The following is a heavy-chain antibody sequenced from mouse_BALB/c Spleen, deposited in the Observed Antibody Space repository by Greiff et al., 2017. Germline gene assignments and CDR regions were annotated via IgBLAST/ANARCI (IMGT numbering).Heavy chain of an antibody. V-gene: IGHV1-7*01. CDR1: GYTFTSYW. CDR3: ARGTTGVARSY. J-gene: IGHJ3*01. D-gene: IGHD1-1*01. CDR2: INPSTGYT. Sequence: VQLQQSGAGLAKPGASVKMSCKASGYTFTSYWMHWVKQRPGQGLEWIGYINPSTGYTEYNQKFKDKATLTADKSSSTAYMQLSSLTSEDSAGYYCARGTTGVARSYWGQGTLVTVSA.